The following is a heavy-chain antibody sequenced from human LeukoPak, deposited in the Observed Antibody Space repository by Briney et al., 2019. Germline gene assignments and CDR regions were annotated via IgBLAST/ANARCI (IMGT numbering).Heavy chain of an antibody. V-gene: IGHV3-23*01. CDR1: GFTLRSYA. CDR2: ISGSGGST. J-gene: IGHJ4*02. CDR3: AKGSRYCSSTSCYTAHY. D-gene: IGHD2-2*02. Sequence: QAGGSLRLSRSASGFTLRSYAMSGVGQAPGKGVAGVAAISGSGGSTYYADPVNGRFTSYRNNSKNTLSLQMNSLRAEDTAVYYCAKGSRYCSSTSCYTAHYWGEGTLVTVSS.